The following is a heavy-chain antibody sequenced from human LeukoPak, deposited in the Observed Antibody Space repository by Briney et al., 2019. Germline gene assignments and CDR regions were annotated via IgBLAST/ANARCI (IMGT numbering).Heavy chain of an antibody. CDR3: ARETAVSGGIYFDY. CDR2: ISSDGSRT. V-gene: IGHV3-74*01. D-gene: IGHD3-10*01. CDR1: GFTFSSSW. J-gene: IGHJ4*02. Sequence: PGGSLRLSCAASGFTFSSSWMHWVRQAPGKGLVWVSRISSDGSRTTYADSVKGRFTTSRDNTKNTLYLKMNSLRAEDTAVYYCARETAVSGGIYFDYWGQGTLVTVSS.